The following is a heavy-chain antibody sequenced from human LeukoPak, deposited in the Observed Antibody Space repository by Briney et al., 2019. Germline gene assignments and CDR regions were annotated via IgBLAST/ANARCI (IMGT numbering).Heavy chain of an antibody. V-gene: IGHV3-66*04. CDR1: GFTVSSNY. Sequence: GGSLRLSCAASGFTVSSNYMSWVRQAPGKGLEWVSVIYSGGSTYYADSVKGRFTISRDNSKNTLYLQMNSLRAEDTAVYYCARQMTYYDFWSGYYTHYFDYRGQGTLVTVSS. CDR3: ARQMTYYDFWSGYYTHYFDY. J-gene: IGHJ4*02. D-gene: IGHD3-3*01. CDR2: IYSGGST.